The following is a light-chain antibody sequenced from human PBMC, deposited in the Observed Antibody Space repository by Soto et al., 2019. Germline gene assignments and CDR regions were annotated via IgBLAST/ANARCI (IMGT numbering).Light chain of an antibody. J-gene: IGKJ2*01. V-gene: IGKV3-20*01. CDR1: RVFGASY. CDR3: QQFGSSIPHT. Sequence: EIVMTQSPGPLFFSQGERAPISCRAGRVFGASYLAWYHQKSGQAPRLLIYGASSRATGIPDRFSGSGSGTDFTLTISRLEPEDFGVYYCQQFGSSIPHTFGQGTKLEIK. CDR2: GAS.